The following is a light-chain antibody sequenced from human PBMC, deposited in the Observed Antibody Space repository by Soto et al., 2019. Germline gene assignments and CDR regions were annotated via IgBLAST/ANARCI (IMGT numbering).Light chain of an antibody. CDR2: GTT. Sequence: EIVMTQSPATLSVSLGERATLSCRASQSLSSNLAWYQQKPGQAPRLLISGTTTRATGIPARFSGSGSGTEFTLTISSLQSEDFAVYFCQQYDIWPYTFGQGTKVDIK. CDR3: QQYDIWPYT. J-gene: IGKJ2*01. V-gene: IGKV3-15*01. CDR1: QSLSSN.